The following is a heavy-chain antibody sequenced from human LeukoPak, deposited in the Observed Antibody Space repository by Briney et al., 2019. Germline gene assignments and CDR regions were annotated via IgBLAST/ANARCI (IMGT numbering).Heavy chain of an antibody. V-gene: IGHV3-9*01. J-gene: IGHJ4*02. CDR1: GFTFDDYA. D-gene: IGHD3-10*01. Sequence: SGGSLRLSCAASGFTFDDYAMHWVRQAPGKGLEWVSGISWNSGSIVYADSVKGRFTISRDNAKNSLYLQMNSLRAEDTALYYCAKDNTYYYGSGSYFDYWGQGTLVTVSS. CDR2: ISWNSGSI. CDR3: AKDNTYYYGSGSYFDY.